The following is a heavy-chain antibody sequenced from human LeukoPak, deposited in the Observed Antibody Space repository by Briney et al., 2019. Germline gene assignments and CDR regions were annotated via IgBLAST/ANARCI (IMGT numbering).Heavy chain of an antibody. D-gene: IGHD3-9*01. CDR3: TTERSGLNILTGYYNVPYFDY. CDR1: GLTFTNAW. J-gene: IGHJ4*02. V-gene: IGHV3-15*01. CDR2: IKSKADGGTT. Sequence: PGGSLRLSCSASGLTFTNAWMSWVRQAPGKGLEWVGRIKSKADGGTTVYAAPVKGRFAISRDDSRNMLYLQMNSLKTEDTAVYFCTTERSGLNILTGYYNVPYFDYWGRGTLVTVSS.